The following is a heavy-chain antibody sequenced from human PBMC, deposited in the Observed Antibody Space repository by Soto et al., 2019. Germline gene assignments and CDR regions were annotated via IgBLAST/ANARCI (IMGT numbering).Heavy chain of an antibody. CDR3: ARAPAVQSKYYYDSSASGWFDP. CDR2: IYYSGST. Sequence: QLQLQESGPGLVKPSETLSLTCTVSGGSISSSSYYWGWIRQPPGKGLEWIGSIYYSGSTYYNPSLKSRVTISVDTSKNQFSLKLSSVTAADTAVYYCARAPAVQSKYYYDSSASGWFDPWGQGTLVTVSS. J-gene: IGHJ5*02. CDR1: GGSISSSSYY. D-gene: IGHD3-22*01. V-gene: IGHV4-39*01.